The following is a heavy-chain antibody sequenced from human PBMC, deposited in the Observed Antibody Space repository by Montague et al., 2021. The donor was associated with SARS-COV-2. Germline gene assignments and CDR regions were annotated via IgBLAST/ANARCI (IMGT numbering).Heavy chain of an antibody. CDR3: AKAYSSGYRYYYYGMDV. Sequence: SLRLSCAASGFTFDDYAMHWVRQAPGKGLDWVSGISWNSGSIGYADSVQGRFTISRDNAKNSLYLQMNSLRAEDTALYYCAKAYSSGYRYYYYGMDVWGQGTTVTVSS. CDR2: ISWNSGSI. V-gene: IGHV3-9*01. CDR1: GFTFDDYA. J-gene: IGHJ6*02. D-gene: IGHD3-22*01.